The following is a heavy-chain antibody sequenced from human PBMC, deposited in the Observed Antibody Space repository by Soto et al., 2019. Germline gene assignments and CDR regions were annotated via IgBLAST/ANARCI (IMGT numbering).Heavy chain of an antibody. D-gene: IGHD3-10*01. CDR2: ISAYNGNT. CDR1: GYTFTSYG. CDR3: ARDPYVWFGELTTNWFDP. J-gene: IGHJ5*02. V-gene: IGHV1-18*01. Sequence: QVQLVQSGAEVKKPGASVKVSCKASGYTFTSYGIIWVRQAPGQGLEWMGWISAYNGNTNYAQKLQGRVTMNTDTSTSTAYMELRSLRSDDTAVYYCARDPYVWFGELTTNWFDPWGQGTLVTVSS.